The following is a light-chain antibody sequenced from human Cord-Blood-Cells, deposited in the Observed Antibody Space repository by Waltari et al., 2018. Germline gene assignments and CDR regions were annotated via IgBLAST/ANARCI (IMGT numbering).Light chain of an antibody. CDR3: CSYAGSWV. CDR2: DGS. Sequence: QSALTQPASVSGSPGQSITISXTGTSSDVGRYNLVSWYQQHPGKAPNLMIYDGSKRPSGVSNRCSGSKSGNTASLTISGLQAEDEADYYCCSYAGSWVFGGGTKLTVL. CDR1: SSDVGRYNL. J-gene: IGLJ3*02. V-gene: IGLV2-23*01.